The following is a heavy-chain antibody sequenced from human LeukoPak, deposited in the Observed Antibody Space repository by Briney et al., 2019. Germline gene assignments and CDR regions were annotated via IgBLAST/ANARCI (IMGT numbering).Heavy chain of an antibody. V-gene: IGHV3-23*01. Sequence: GGSLRLSCEASGFTLSSNAMSWVRQAPGKGLEWVSGVGRSGDKTYYADSVKGRFTISRDNSKNSLYLQMNSLRAEDTAVYYCATREKEYYYDRSGYSAFDVWGQGTMVTVSS. D-gene: IGHD3-22*01. CDR1: GFTLSSNA. J-gene: IGHJ3*01. CDR3: ATREKEYYYDRSGYSAFDV. CDR2: VGRSGDKT.